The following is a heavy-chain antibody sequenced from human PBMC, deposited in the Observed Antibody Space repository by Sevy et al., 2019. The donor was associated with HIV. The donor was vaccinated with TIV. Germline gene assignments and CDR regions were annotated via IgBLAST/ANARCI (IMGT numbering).Heavy chain of an antibody. J-gene: IGHJ6*02. CDR3: ARRSYSYGYLYGMDV. CDR2: IYPGDSDT. D-gene: IGHD5-18*01. Sequence: GESLKISCKGSGYSLTSYWIGWVRQMPGKGLEWMGIIYPGDSDTRYSPSFQGQVTISADKSISTAYLQWSSLKASDTAMYYCARRSYSYGYLYGMDVWGQGTTVTVSS. V-gene: IGHV5-51*01. CDR1: GYSLTSYW.